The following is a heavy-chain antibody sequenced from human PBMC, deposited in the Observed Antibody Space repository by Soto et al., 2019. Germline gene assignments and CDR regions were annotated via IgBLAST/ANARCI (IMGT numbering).Heavy chain of an antibody. CDR3: ASRNVVATDTDFDY. CDR2: INHSGST. V-gene: IGHV4-34*01. J-gene: IGHJ4*02. Sequence: PSETLSLTCAVYGGSFSGYYWSWIRQPPGKGLEWIGEINHSGSTNYNPYLKSRVTITVDTSKNQFSLKLSSVTAADTAVYYCASRNVVATDTDFDYWGQGTLVTVSS. D-gene: IGHD5-12*01. CDR1: GGSFSGYY.